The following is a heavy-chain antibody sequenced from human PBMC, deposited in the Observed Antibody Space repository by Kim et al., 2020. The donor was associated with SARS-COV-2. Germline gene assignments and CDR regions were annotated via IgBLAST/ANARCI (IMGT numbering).Heavy chain of an antibody. CDR3: ARDRKGLWFGDQYHDY. Sequence: SETLSLTCTVSGGSVSSGSYYWSWIRQPPGKGLEWIGYIYYSGSTNYNPSLKSRVTISVDTSKNQFSLKLSSVTAADTAVYYCARDRKGLWFGDQYHDYWGQGTLVTVSS. J-gene: IGHJ4*02. V-gene: IGHV4-61*01. D-gene: IGHD3-10*01. CDR1: GGSVSSGSYY. CDR2: IYYSGST.